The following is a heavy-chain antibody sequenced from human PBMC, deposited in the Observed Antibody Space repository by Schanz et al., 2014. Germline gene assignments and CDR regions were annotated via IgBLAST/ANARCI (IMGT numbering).Heavy chain of an antibody. Sequence: EVQLVESGGGLIQPGGSLRLSCAASGFTFSAYAMTWVRQIPGKGLEWVSAISGGGGTTYYTDSVKGRFTISRDNSNKTVDLQMNSLRAEDTALYYCVRDELLWFGEVLSLDYWGQGALVTVSS. CDR2: ISGGGGTT. CDR1: GFTFSAYA. CDR3: VRDELLWFGEVLSLDY. V-gene: IGHV3-23*04. J-gene: IGHJ4*02. D-gene: IGHD3-10*01.